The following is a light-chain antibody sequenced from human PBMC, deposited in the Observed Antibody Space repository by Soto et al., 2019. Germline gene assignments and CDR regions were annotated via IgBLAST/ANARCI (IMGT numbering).Light chain of an antibody. Sequence: EIVLTQSPGTLSLSPGQRATLSCRASQSVSISYLAWYQQKPGQAPRLLIYGTSTRATGIPARFSGSGSGTDFTLTITSLEPEDFVVYYCHHYGSSPRYTFGQGTKLEI. CDR1: QSVSISY. V-gene: IGKV3-20*01. CDR2: GTS. CDR3: HHYGSSPRYT. J-gene: IGKJ2*01.